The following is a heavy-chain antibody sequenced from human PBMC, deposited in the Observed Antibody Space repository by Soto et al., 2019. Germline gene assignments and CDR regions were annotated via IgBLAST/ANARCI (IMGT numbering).Heavy chain of an antibody. V-gene: IGHV4-31*03. J-gene: IGHJ4*02. D-gene: IGHD2-2*01. CDR3: ARVRVYCSGTSCSYFDD. Sequence: KTSETLSLTCTVSGGSISSGGYYWSWIRQHPGKGLEWIGYIYYSGSTYYNPSLKSRVTISVDTSKNQFSLKLSSVTAADTAVYYCARVRVYCSGTSCSYFDDGGQGTLVTV. CDR2: IYYSGST. CDR1: GGSISSGGYY.